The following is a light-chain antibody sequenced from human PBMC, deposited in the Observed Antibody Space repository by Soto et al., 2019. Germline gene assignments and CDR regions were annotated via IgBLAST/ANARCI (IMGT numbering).Light chain of an antibody. CDR2: GVS. V-gene: IGKV3-20*01. CDR3: QQYGTSPLT. J-gene: IGKJ3*01. CDR1: QSVGSTY. Sequence: EIVLTQSPGTLSLSPGERATLSCRASQSVGSTYLAWYQQKPGQAPKLLIYGVSSRATGIPDRFSGSGSGTDFTLTISSLEPEDFAVYYCQQYGTSPLTFGPGPIVDI.